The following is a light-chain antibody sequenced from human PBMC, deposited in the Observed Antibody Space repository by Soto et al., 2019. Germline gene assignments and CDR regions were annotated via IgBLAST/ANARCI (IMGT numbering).Light chain of an antibody. Sequence: DIQMTQSPSSLSASVGDRVTITCRASQEIRKYLAWYQQKPGKVPKLLISAASTLHSGVPSRFSGGGSGTDFTLTISSLQPEDVAIYYCQKYNSAPLTFGGGTKVEIK. CDR3: QKYNSAPLT. CDR2: AAS. V-gene: IGKV1-27*01. J-gene: IGKJ4*01. CDR1: QEIRKY.